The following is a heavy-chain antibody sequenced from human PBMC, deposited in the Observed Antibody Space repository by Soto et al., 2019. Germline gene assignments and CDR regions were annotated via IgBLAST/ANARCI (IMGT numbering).Heavy chain of an antibody. CDR3: ARASSSSSAADY. CDR2: IYDSESA. CDR1: GESISSGGYY. V-gene: IGHV4-31*03. Sequence: QVQLQESGPGLVKASQTLSLICSVSGESISSGGYYWSWIRHPPGKGLEWIGYIYDSESAYYNPSLKSRVTISMDTSKNHFAMKLSSVTAADTAVYYCARASSSSSAADYWGQGTLLTVSS. D-gene: IGHD6-6*01. J-gene: IGHJ4*02.